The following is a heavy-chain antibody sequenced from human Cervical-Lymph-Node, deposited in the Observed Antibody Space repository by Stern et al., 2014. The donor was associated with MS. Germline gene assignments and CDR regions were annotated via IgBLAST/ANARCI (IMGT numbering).Heavy chain of an antibody. Sequence: VQLVQSGGGIVQPGGSLMISCVASGFNFRTYWMHWVRQGPGKGLEWVSRINGDGTVSTYADSVRGRFTISRNKANNTMSLQLNNLRVEDTAIYYCASAYRASWGQGTLVTVST. V-gene: IGHV3-74*02. CDR3: ASAYRAS. CDR2: INGDGTVS. D-gene: IGHD1-1*01. CDR1: GFNFRTYW. J-gene: IGHJ4*02.